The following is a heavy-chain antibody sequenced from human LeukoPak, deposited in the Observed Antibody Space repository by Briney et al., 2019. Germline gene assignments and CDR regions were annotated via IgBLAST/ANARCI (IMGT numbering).Heavy chain of an antibody. CDR2: ISSSSSTI. CDR1: GFTFSSYG. J-gene: IGHJ4*02. CDR3: ARGAYYYED. D-gene: IGHD3-22*01. V-gene: IGHV3-48*01. Sequence: GGSLRLSCAASGFTFSSYGMHWVRQAPGKGLEWVSYISSSSSTIYYADSVKGRFTISRDNAKNSLYLQMNSLRAEDTAVYYCARGAYYYEDWGQGTLVTVSS.